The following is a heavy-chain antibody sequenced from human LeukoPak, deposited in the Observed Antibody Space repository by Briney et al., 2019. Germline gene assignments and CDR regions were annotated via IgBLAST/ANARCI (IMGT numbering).Heavy chain of an antibody. CDR1: GFTFSSYA. CDR3: ARGGYSYGYSDWFDP. J-gene: IGHJ5*02. CDR2: IWYDGSNK. Sequence: GRSLRLSCAASGFTFSSYAMHWVRQAPGKGLEWVAVIWYDGSNKYYADSVKGRFTISRDNSKNTLYLQMNSLRAEDTAVYYCARGGYSYGYSDWFDPWGQGTLVTVSS. V-gene: IGHV3-33*08. D-gene: IGHD5-18*01.